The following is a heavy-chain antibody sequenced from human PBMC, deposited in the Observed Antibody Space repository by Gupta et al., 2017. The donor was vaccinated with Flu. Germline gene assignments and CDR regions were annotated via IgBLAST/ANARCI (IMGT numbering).Heavy chain of an antibody. V-gene: IGHV5-51*03. CDR2: TYPGDPDT. J-gene: IGHJ4*02. CDR3: ARVNPEYSNSWYLFDE. D-gene: IGHD6-13*01. CDR1: GYTFTNYW. Sequence: EVQLVQSGAEVKKPGESLKISCKGSGYTFTNYWIGWVRQMPGKGLEWMGITYPGDPDTRYNPSFQGHISISTDKSTNNAYLQWRTLKASDSAMYFCARVNPEYSNSWYLFDEWGQGTLVTVSS.